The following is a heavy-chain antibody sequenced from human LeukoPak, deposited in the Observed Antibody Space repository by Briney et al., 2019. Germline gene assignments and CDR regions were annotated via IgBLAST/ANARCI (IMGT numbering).Heavy chain of an antibody. J-gene: IGHJ5*02. Sequence: SDTLSLTCTVSGGSISSGDYYWSWLRQPPGKGLEWIGYIYYSGSTYYNPSLKSRVTISVDTSKSQFSLKLSSVTAADTAVYYCAREALYSSSWPNWFDPWGQGTLVTVSS. D-gene: IGHD6-13*01. V-gene: IGHV4-30-4*02. CDR1: GGSISSGDYY. CDR2: IYYSGST. CDR3: AREALYSSSWPNWFDP.